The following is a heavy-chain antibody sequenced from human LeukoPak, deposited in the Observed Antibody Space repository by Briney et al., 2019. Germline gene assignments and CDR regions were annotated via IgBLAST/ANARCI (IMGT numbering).Heavy chain of an antibody. V-gene: IGHV3-74*01. J-gene: IGHJ4*02. Sequence: GGSLRLSCAASGFTFSSYWMHWVRQAPGKGLIWVSRINSDGSSTSYADSVKGRFTISRDNAKNTLYLQMNSLRAEDTAVYYRARVPRESGLDYLDHRGQGTPVTLPS. CDR3: ARVPRESGLDYLDH. CDR2: INSDGSST. D-gene: IGHD5/OR15-5a*01. CDR1: GFTFSSYW.